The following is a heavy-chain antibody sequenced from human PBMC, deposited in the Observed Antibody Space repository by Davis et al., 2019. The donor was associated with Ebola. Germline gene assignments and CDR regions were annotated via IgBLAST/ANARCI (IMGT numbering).Heavy chain of an antibody. Sequence: PGGSLRLSCATSGFTFDDYVMHWVRQAPGKGLEWVSGINRNSGRIGYADSVKGRFTISRDNAKNSLFLQMNSLRAEDTALYYCVRAYSSSWYPTYFDSWGQGTLVTVSS. J-gene: IGHJ4*02. D-gene: IGHD6-13*01. CDR1: GFTFDDYV. V-gene: IGHV3-9*01. CDR2: INRNSGRI. CDR3: VRAYSSSWYPTYFDS.